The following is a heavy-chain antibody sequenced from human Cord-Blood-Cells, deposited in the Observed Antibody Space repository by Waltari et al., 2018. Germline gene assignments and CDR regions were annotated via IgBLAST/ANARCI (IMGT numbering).Heavy chain of an antibody. CDR1: GGSISRSSYS. CDR2: IYYSGST. V-gene: IGHV4-39*01. D-gene: IGHD3-16*01. Sequence: QLQLQESGPGLVKPSETLSLTCTVSGGSISRSSYSGGWDRPPPGKGLEWIGRIYYSGSTYYNPSLKSRVTISVDTSKNQFSLKLSSVTAADTAVYYCARHTYGARSNLRAFDIWGQGTMVTVSS. J-gene: IGHJ3*02. CDR3: ARHTYGARSNLRAFDI.